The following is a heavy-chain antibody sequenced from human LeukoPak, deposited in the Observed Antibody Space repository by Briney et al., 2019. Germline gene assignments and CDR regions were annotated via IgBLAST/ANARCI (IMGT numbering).Heavy chain of an antibody. Sequence: ASVKVSCKASGYTFTAYYIHWLRQAPGQGLEWMGWINPNSGATKYAQKFQDRVTVTRDTSISTAYMELSRLRSDDTAVYYCASAHYYGSGSPDYWGQGTLVTVSS. CDR1: GYTFTAYY. CDR3: ASAHYYGSGSPDY. J-gene: IGHJ4*02. V-gene: IGHV1-2*02. D-gene: IGHD3-10*01. CDR2: INPNSGAT.